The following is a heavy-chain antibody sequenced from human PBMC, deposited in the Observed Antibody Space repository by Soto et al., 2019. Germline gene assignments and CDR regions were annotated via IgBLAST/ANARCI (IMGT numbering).Heavy chain of an antibody. D-gene: IGHD3-10*01. CDR1: GFTFSDHY. V-gene: IGHV3-72*01. CDR2: IRNKANSYTT. CDR3: NRVKLLGFGVDPRTNERPSDS. J-gene: IGHJ4*02. Sequence: EVQLVESGGNLVQPGGSLRLSCAASGFTFSDHYMDWVRQAPGKGLEWVGRIRNKANSYTTTYAASVKGRFTISRDDSKNSLYLQVNSLKTEDTAVYYCNRVKLLGFGVDPRTNERPSDSWGQGTLVTVSS.